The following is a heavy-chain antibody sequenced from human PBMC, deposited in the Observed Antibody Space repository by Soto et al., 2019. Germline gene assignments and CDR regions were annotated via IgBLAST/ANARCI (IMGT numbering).Heavy chain of an antibody. Sequence: QVQLVPSGAEVKKPGASVTVSCKASGYTFTRSGISLVRQAPGQGPEWMGWISSYNGDTNYAQTFQGRVTMTTDTSTSTAYRELRSHRSHDTADYYCAREGVAPYYYYSMDVGGQWTPVTVSS. D-gene: IGHD5-12*01. CDR3: AREGVAPYYYYSMDV. V-gene: IGHV1-18*01. CDR1: GYTFTRSG. J-gene: IGHJ6*02. CDR2: ISSYNGDT.